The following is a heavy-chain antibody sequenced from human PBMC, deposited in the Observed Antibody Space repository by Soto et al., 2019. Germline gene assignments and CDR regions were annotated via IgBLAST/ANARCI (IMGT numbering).Heavy chain of an antibody. CDR1: GGTLSIYA. CDR2: IIPIFGTA. Sequence: GASVKVSCKASGGTLSIYAIIWVRQAPGQGLEWMGGIIPIFGTANYAQKFQGRVTITADESTSTAYMELSSLRSEDTAVYYCARSEMATMSDPPWIFDIWGQGTMVTVSS. J-gene: IGHJ3*02. CDR3: ARSEMATMSDPPWIFDI. V-gene: IGHV1-69*13. D-gene: IGHD5-12*01.